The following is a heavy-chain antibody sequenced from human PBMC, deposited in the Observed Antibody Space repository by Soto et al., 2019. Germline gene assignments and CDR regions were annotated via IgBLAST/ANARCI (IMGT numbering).Heavy chain of an antibody. Sequence: EVNLVESGGGLVQPGGSLRLSCAASGFMVSHNYMRWVRQAPGKGLEWVSVTYSAGTTNYADSVKGRFTISRDNSKNTLDLQMNSLRADDTAMYYCARWVTVYGGLDYWGQGTLVTVSS. CDR3: ARWVTVYGGLDY. V-gene: IGHV3-66*01. CDR1: GFMVSHNY. CDR2: TYSAGTT. J-gene: IGHJ4*02. D-gene: IGHD2-8*01.